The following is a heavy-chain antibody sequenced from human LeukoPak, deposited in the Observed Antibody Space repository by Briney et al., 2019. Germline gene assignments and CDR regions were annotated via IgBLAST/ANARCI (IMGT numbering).Heavy chain of an antibody. J-gene: IGHJ4*02. D-gene: IGHD5-12*01. V-gene: IGHV1-3*01. CDR2: INAGNGNT. CDR3: ARGPPGYSAYDQFDY. CDR1: GYTFTSYA. Sequence: ASVKVSCKASGYTFTSYAMHWVRQAPGQRLEWMGWINAGNGNTKYSQKFQGRVTITRDTSASTAYMELSSLRSEDTAVYYCARGPPGYSAYDQFDYWGQGTLVTVSS.